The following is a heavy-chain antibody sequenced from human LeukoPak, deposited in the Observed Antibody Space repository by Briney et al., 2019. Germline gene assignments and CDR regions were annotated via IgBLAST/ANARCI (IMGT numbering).Heavy chain of an antibody. D-gene: IGHD3-9*01. CDR2: IDYDSSHI. J-gene: IGHJ4*02. Sequence: GGSLRLSCAASGFTFSNSAMNWVRQVPGKGLEWVSSIDYDSSHIYYAASVRGRFTISRDNARNSVYLRMNSLRVEDTAVYYCARDPLRYLRVGHYDYWGQGTLVAVSS. V-gene: IGHV3-21*01. CDR3: ARDPLRYLRVGHYDY. CDR1: GFTFSNSA.